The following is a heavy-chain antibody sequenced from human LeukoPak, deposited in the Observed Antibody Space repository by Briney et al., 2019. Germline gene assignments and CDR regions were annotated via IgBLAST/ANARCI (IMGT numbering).Heavy chain of an antibody. Sequence: PGGSLRLSCAASGFTFSSYAMSWVRQAPGKGLEWVSAISGSGGSTYYADSVKGRFTISRDNSKNTLYLQMHSLRAEDTAVYYCAKGGVYDILTGYISHWGQGTLVTVSS. V-gene: IGHV3-23*01. D-gene: IGHD3-9*01. CDR1: GFTFSSYA. CDR2: ISGSGGST. J-gene: IGHJ4*02. CDR3: AKGGVYDILTGYISH.